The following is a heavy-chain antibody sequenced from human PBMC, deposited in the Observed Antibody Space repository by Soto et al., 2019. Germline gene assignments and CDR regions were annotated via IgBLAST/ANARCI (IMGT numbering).Heavy chain of an antibody. D-gene: IGHD3-9*01. J-gene: IGHJ4*02. CDR3: ARDKDWAFDY. CDR1: GFTFSSYS. Sequence: SLRLSCAASGFTFSSYSMNWVRQAPGKGLQWVSYIFISSSYIYYADSVKGRFTVSRDNAKNSVFLLMNSLRVEDTGIYYCARDKDWAFDYWGQGTLVTVSS. V-gene: IGHV3-21*05. CDR2: IFISSSYI.